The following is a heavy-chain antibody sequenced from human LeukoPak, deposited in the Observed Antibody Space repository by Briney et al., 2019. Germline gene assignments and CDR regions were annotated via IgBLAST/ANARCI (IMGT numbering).Heavy chain of an antibody. CDR2: INPNSGGT. CDR3: ARDTYYYDSSGYGD. J-gene: IGHJ4*02. CDR1: GYTFTGYY. V-gene: IGHV1-2*02. D-gene: IGHD3-22*01. Sequence: ASVKVSCKASGYTFTGYYMHWVRQAPGQGLEWMGWINPNSGGTNYAQKFQGRVTMTRDTSISTASMELSRLRSDDTAVYYCARDTYYYDSSGYGDWGQGTLVTVSS.